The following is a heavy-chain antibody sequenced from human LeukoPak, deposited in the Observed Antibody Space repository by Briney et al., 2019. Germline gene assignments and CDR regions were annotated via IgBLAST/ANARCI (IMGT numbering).Heavy chain of an antibody. CDR2: ISYNGGRK. D-gene: IGHD3-22*01. J-gene: IGHJ4*02. CDR3: ARQEARGYSYEGLDY. V-gene: IGHV3-30*04. CDR1: GFSFSGYA. Sequence: GRSLRLSCVTSGFSFSGYAIHWVRQAPGKGLEWVALISYNGGRKEYADSVKGRFTIDRDNSKNTVYLQMNSLRPDDTAIYFCARQEARGYSYEGLDYWGQGNLVTVSS.